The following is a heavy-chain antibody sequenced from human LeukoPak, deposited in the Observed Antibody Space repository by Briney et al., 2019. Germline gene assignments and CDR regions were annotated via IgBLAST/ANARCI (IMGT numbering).Heavy chain of an antibody. J-gene: IGHJ4*02. CDR3: ARGKSAYSIDS. CDR1: GFTFSDFG. Sequence: QSGGSLRLSCAASGFTFSDFGMNWVRQAPGKGLEWVSYISSTSGTIYYAGSVKGRFTVSRDNAKNSLDLQMNSLRDEDTGVYYCARGKSAYSIDSWGQGTLVTVSS. D-gene: IGHD2-15*01. CDR2: ISSTSGTI. V-gene: IGHV3-48*02.